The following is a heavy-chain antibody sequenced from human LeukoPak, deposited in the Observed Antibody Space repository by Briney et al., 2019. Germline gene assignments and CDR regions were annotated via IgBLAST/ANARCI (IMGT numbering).Heavy chain of an antibody. V-gene: IGHV4-4*07. Sequence: SETLSLTCTVSGGSISSYYWSWIRQPAGKGLEWIGRIYTSGSTNYNPSLKSRVTISIDKSKNHFSLNLSSVTAADTAVYYCARGLVTYDYAWGSYRYTFDYWGQGTLVTVSS. CDR3: ARGLVTYDYAWGSYRYTFDY. D-gene: IGHD3-16*02. CDR1: GGSISSYY. CDR2: IYTSGST. J-gene: IGHJ4*02.